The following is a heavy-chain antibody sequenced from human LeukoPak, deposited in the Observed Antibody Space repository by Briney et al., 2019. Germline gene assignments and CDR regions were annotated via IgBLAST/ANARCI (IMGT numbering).Heavy chain of an antibody. CDR1: GFTFSSYA. J-gene: IGHJ4*02. CDR2: ISGSGGST. Sequence: GGSLRLSCAASGFTFSSYAMSWVRQAPGKGLEWVSAISGSGGSTYYADSVKGRFTISRDNAKNSLYLQMNSLRAEDTAVYYCARIEMATPFDYWGQGTLVTVSS. V-gene: IGHV3-23*01. D-gene: IGHD5-24*01. CDR3: ARIEMATPFDY.